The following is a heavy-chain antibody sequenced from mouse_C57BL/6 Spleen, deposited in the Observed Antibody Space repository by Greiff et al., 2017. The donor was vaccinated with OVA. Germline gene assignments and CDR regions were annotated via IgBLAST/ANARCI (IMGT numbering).Heavy chain of an antibody. CDR1: GYTFTGYR. CDR3: ARLGLRRAMDY. D-gene: IGHD2-4*01. V-gene: IGHV1-9*01. CDR2: ILSGSGST. Sequence: QVQLQQSGAELMKPGASVKLSCKATGYTFTGYRIEWVKQRPGHGLEWIGEILSGSGSTNYNEKFKGKATITADTSSNTAYMQLSSMTTEDSAIYCCARLGLRRAMDYWGQGTSVTVSS. J-gene: IGHJ4*01.